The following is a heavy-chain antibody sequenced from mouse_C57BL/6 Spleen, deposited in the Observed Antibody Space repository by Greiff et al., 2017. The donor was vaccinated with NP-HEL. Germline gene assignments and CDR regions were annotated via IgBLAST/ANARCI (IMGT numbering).Heavy chain of an antibody. J-gene: IGHJ3*01. Sequence: VKLQQSGAELVKPGASVKISCKASGYAFSSYWMNWVKQRPGKGLEWIGQIYPGDGDTNYNGKFKGKATLTADKSSSTAYMQLSSLTSEDSAVYFCARSSYYYGSSLFAYWGQGTLVTVSA. D-gene: IGHD1-1*01. V-gene: IGHV1-80*01. CDR2: IYPGDGDT. CDR1: GYAFSSYW. CDR3: ARSSYYYGSSLFAY.